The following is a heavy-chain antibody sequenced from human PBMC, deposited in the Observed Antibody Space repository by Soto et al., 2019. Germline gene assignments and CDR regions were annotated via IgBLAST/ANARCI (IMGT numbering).Heavy chain of an antibody. CDR1: GFTFSTYS. CDR2: ISSSSNYI. Sequence: EVQLVESGGGLVKPGGSLRLSCAAYGFTFSTYSMNWVRQAPGKGLEWVSSISSSSNYIYYGDSVKGRFTISRDNARNSLYLQMNSLRAEDTAVYYCAREETAMVISPFDIWGQGTMVTVSS. D-gene: IGHD5-18*01. CDR3: AREETAMVISPFDI. V-gene: IGHV3-21*01. J-gene: IGHJ3*02.